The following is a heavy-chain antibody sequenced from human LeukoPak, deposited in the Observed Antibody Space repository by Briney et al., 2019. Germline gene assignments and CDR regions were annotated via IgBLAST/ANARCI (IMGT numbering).Heavy chain of an antibody. D-gene: IGHD4-17*01. CDR2: LWYDGSNE. CDR1: GFTFRGYG. V-gene: IGHV3-33*06. Sequence: GESLKISCVASGFTFRGYGMHWVRQAPGKGLEWLSLLWYDGSNEYYADSVKGQFTISRDNSKNTLYLQMNSLRAEDTAVYYCAKGMTTGPRSVYHYMDVWGKGTTVTVSS. CDR3: AKGMTTGPRSVYHYMDV. J-gene: IGHJ6*03.